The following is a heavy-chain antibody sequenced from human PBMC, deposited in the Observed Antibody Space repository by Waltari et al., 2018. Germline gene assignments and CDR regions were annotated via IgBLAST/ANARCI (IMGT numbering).Heavy chain of an antibody. Sequence: EVQLVESVAGLVQPGGPLRLSCVASGFSFRTYGMNWVRQAPGKGLEWVAHISGGGYPIYYADSVKGRFTISRDNAKNSLFLQMNGLRAEDTAVYYCAPMGASRLTWTDWGQGTLVTVSS. D-gene: IGHD1-26*01. J-gene: IGHJ4*02. CDR1: GFSFRTYG. V-gene: IGHV3-48*01. CDR2: ISGGGYPI. CDR3: APMGASRLTWTD.